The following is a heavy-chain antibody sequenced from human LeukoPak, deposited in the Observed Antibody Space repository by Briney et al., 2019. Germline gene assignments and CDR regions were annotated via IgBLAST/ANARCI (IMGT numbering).Heavy chain of an antibody. J-gene: IGHJ4*02. D-gene: IGHD5-18*01. V-gene: IGHV3-66*01. CDR1: GFTVSSNY. Sequence: TGGSLRLSCAASGFTVSSNYMSWVRQAPGKGLEWVSVIYSGGSTYYADSVKGRFTISRDNSKNTLYLQMNSLRAEDTAVYYCARGYSYGDFDYWGQGTLVTVSS. CDR2: IYSGGST. CDR3: ARGYSYGDFDY.